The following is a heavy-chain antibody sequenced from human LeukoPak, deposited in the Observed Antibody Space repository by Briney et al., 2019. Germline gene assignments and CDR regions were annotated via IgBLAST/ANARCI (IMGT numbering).Heavy chain of an antibody. CDR2: ISASGGTT. CDR1: GFSLNNYA. CDR3: AKASSSWYSDFDY. V-gene: IGHV3-23*01. J-gene: IGHJ4*02. Sequence: GGSLRLSCAASGFSLNNYAMNWARAATGKGLEWVSAISASGGTTYNSDSVKGRYTISRDSAKNTLYLQINSLRAEDSAVYYCAKASSSWYSDFDYWGRGTLVTVSS. D-gene: IGHD6-13*01.